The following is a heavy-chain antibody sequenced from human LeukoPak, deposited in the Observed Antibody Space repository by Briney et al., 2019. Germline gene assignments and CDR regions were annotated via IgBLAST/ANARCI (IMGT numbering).Heavy chain of an antibody. CDR2: ISGDGGTT. J-gene: IGHJ4*02. V-gene: IGHV3-64*01. D-gene: IGHD2-2*01. CDR3: ARGGASWPRYFDN. CDR1: GFTFSGHA. Sequence: PGGSLRLSCAASGFTFSGHAMHWVRQAPGKGLEYVAAISGDGGTTNYANSVKGRFIISRDNSKNTLYLQMGCLRSEDMAIYYCARGGASWPRYFDNWGQGTLVTVSS.